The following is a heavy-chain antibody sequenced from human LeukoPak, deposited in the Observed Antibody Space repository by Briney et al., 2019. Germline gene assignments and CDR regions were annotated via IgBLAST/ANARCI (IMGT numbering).Heavy chain of an antibody. J-gene: IGHJ4*02. CDR3: ASAERTVTTLLDY. D-gene: IGHD4-17*01. Sequence: GGSLRLSCAASGFTVSSNYMSWVRQAPGKGLEWVSVIYSGGSTYYADSVKGRFTISRDNSKHTLYLQMNSLRAEDTAVYYCASAERTVTTLLDYWGQGTLVTVSS. CDR2: IYSGGST. CDR1: GFTVSSNY. V-gene: IGHV3-53*01.